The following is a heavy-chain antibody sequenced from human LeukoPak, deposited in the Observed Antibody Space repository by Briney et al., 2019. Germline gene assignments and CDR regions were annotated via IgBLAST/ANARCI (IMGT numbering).Heavy chain of an antibody. J-gene: IGHJ4*02. CDR3: ARDYDFWSGYYASFDY. CDR2: ISAYNGNT. V-gene: IGHV1-18*01. Sequence: ASVNVSCKASGYTFTSHRISGVRQAPGQGLEGMGWISAYNGNTNYAQKLQGRVTMTTDTSTSTAFMELRSLRSDDTAVYYCARDYDFWSGYYASFDYWGQGTLVTVSS. CDR1: GYTFTSHR. D-gene: IGHD3-3*01.